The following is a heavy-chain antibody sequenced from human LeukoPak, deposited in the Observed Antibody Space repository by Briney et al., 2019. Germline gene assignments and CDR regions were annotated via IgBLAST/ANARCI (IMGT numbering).Heavy chain of an antibody. V-gene: IGHV4-59*08. CDR1: VGSISSYH. CDR2: IYYSEST. D-gene: IGHD3-16*02. CDR3: ARLQLIVITFDY. Sequence: SETLSLTCTVSVGSISSYHWSWIRQPPGKGLEWIGYIYYSESTNYNPSLKSQVTISVDTSKNQFSLKLNSVTAADTAVYYCARLQLIVITFDYWGQGTLVTVS. J-gene: IGHJ4*02.